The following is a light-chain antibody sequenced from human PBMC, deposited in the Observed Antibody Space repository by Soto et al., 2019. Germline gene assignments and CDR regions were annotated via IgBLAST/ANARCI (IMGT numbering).Light chain of an antibody. CDR2: GAS. CDR3: QQYGSSPLTWT. V-gene: IGKV3-20*01. J-gene: IGKJ1*01. Sequence: EVVMTQSPVTLSLSPGETATLSCRASQRVASNYLSWYQQKPGQAPRLLFYGASSRASGIPDRFSGSGSGTDFTLTITRLEPEDCAVYICQQYGSSPLTWTFGQGTKLEI. CDR1: QRVASNY.